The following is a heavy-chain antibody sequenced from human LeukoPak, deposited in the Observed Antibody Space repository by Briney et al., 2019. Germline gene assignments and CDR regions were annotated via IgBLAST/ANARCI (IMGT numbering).Heavy chain of an antibody. J-gene: IGHJ4*02. CDR1: GDSISSNYW. CDR2: IHRSGST. Sequence: PSGTLSLTCAVSGDSISSNYWWTWVRQPPGKGLEWIGEIHRSGSTNYSPSLKSRVTVSVDNSRNDFSLSLTSVSAADTAVYYCARGIPGYFGTSGYYYEYWGQGTLVTVSS. V-gene: IGHV4-4*02. CDR3: ARGIPGYFGTSGYYYEY. D-gene: IGHD3-22*01.